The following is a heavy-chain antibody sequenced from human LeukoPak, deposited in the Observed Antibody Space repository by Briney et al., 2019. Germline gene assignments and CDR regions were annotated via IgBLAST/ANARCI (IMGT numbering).Heavy chain of an antibody. CDR3: ARSRYDVVYFDY. Sequence: GGSLRLSCVASGFTFSNYGMHWVRQAPGKGLEWVAVISFNGTNKYYADSVKGRFTISRDNSKNTLYLQMSGLRAEDTAVYSCARSRYDVVYFDYWGQGTLVTVSS. CDR2: ISFNGTNK. J-gene: IGHJ4*02. CDR1: GFTFSNYG. D-gene: IGHD3-3*01. V-gene: IGHV3-30*03.